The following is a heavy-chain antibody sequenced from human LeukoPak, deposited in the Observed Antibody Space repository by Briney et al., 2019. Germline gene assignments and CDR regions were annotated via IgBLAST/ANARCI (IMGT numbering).Heavy chain of an antibody. CDR3: AKDTEYYDSNNSLCDY. CDR2: ISYDGSNT. CDR1: GFTFSSYG. D-gene: IGHD3-16*01. J-gene: IGHJ4*02. V-gene: IGHV3-30*18. Sequence: PGGSLRLSCAASGFTFSSYGMHWVRQAPGKGLEWVAVISYDGSNTYYADSVKGRFTISRDNSKNTLYLQMNSLRAEDTAVYCCAKDTEYYDSNNSLCDYWGQGTLVTVSS.